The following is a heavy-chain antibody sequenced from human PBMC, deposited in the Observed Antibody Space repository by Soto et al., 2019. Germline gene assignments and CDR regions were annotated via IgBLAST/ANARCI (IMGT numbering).Heavy chain of an antibody. J-gene: IGHJ4*02. CDR2: IKQDGSEK. V-gene: IGHV3-7*05. CDR3: AKVEYYDNRGYFDF. CDR1: GVTFVSSG. D-gene: IGHD3-22*01. Sequence: GGSLRLSCAAAGVTFVSSGMSWVRQAPGKELEWVANIKQDGSEKYYVDSVNGRFTNSRDNAKNSLYLQTNSLRAEDTAEYYCAKVEYYDNRGYFDFWGQGTLVTVSS.